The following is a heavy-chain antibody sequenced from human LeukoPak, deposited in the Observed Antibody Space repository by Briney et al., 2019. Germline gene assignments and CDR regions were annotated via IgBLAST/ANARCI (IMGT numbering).Heavy chain of an antibody. V-gene: IGHV4-59*08. J-gene: IGHJ5*02. CDR3: ASMGRADYDFWSGYPTYNWFDP. CDR2: ISDIGSI. CDR1: GGSISSYY. D-gene: IGHD3-3*01. Sequence: SETLSLTCTVSGGSISSYYWSWIRQPPVKGLEWIAYISDIGSINYNPSLKSRVTISLDTSKNQLSLKLRSVTAADTAVYYCASMGRADYDFWSGYPTYNWFDPWGQGTLVTVSS.